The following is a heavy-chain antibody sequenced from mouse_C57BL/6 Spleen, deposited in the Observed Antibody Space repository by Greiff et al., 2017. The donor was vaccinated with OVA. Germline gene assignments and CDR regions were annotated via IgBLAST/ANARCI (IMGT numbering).Heavy chain of an antibody. CDR1: GYTFTDYY. D-gene: IGHD1-1*01. J-gene: IGHJ2*01. Sequence: EVQLQQSGPELVKPGASVKISCKASGYTFTDYYMNWVKQSHGKSLEWIGDINPNNGGTSYNQKFKGKATLTVDKSSSTAYMELRSLTSEDSAVYYCAREGGSSWDYWGQGTTLTVSS. CDR2: INPNNGGT. CDR3: AREGGSSWDY. V-gene: IGHV1-26*01.